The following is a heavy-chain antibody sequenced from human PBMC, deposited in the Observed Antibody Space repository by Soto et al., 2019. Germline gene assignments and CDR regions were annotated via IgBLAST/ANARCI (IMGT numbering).Heavy chain of an antibody. CDR3: ARDRITIFGLVIPYYYYYGTDV. CDR2: IYHSGST. J-gene: IGHJ6*02. CDR1: GYSISSGYY. Sequence: PSETLSLTCAVSGYSISSGYYWGWIRQPPGKGLEWIGSIYHSGSTYYNPSLKSRVTISVDTSKNQFSLKLSSVTAADTAVYYCARDRITIFGLVIPYYYYYGTDVWGPGPTVTVSS. V-gene: IGHV4-38-2*02. D-gene: IGHD3-3*01.